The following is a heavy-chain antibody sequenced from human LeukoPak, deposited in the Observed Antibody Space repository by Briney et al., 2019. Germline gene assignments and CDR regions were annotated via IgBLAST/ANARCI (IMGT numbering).Heavy chain of an antibody. J-gene: IGHJ4*02. D-gene: IGHD4-17*01. V-gene: IGHV4-31*03. Sequence: PSQTLSLTCTVSGGSINSGGYYWSWLRQHPGKGLEWFGYIYYSASTNYNPSLKSRVTISEDTTTYQFFLKQSSVAEAATDVYYCVRTTPAFDYWGQGTLVTVSS. CDR1: GGSINSGGYY. CDR2: IYYSAST. CDR3: VRTTPAFDY.